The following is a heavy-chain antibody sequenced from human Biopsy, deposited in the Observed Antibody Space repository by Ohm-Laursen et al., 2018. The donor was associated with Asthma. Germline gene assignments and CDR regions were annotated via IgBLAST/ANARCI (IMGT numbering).Heavy chain of an antibody. V-gene: IGHV1-69*13. Sequence: AAKVSCKSLGGTFNTYVIGWVRQAPGQGLEWMGGINSVFGTTTYPQNFQDRVTITADDSTSTVYMELSSLRSEDTAVYYCARKAGSCISRTCYSLDFWGQGTLVSVSS. CDR3: ARKAGSCISRTCYSLDF. D-gene: IGHD2-2*01. CDR1: GGTFNTYV. CDR2: INSVFGTT. J-gene: IGHJ4*02.